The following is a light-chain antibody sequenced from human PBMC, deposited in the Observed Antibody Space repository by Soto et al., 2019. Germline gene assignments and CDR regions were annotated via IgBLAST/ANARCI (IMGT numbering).Light chain of an antibody. CDR1: QSISTY. J-gene: IGKJ1*01. V-gene: IGKV1-39*01. Sequence: DIQMTQSPSSLSASVGNRVTITGRASQSISTYLNWYQKKPGKAPNLLIYLGSNRASGAPDRFSGSGSGTDFTLKISRVEAEDVGVYYCMQSLQTPGTFGQGTKVDIK. CDR2: LGS. CDR3: MQSLQTPGT.